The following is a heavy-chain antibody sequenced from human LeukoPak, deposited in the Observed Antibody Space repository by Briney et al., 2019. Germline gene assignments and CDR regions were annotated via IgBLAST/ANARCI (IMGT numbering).Heavy chain of an antibody. CDR2: INHSGST. CDR3: ATGAAGTWYYYYGMDV. D-gene: IGHD6-13*01. CDR1: GGSFSGYY. V-gene: IGHV4-34*01. J-gene: IGHJ6*04. Sequence: SETLSLTCVVYGGSFSGYYWSWIRQPPGKGLEWIGEINHSGSTNYNPSLKSRVTISVDTSKNQFSLKLSSVTAADTAVYCCATGAAGTWYYYYGMDVWGKGTTVTVSS.